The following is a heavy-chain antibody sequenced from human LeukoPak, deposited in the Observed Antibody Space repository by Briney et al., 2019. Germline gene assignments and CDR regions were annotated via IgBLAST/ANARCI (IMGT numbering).Heavy chain of an antibody. CDR1: GGSFSGYY. CDR3: ARGLGSGSYYHY. CDR2: INHSGST. J-gene: IGHJ4*02. V-gene: IGHV4-34*01. D-gene: IGHD3-10*01. Sequence: SETLSLTCAVYGGSFSGYYWSWIRQPPGKGLEWIGEINHSGSTNYNPSLKSRVTISVDTSKNQFSLKLNSVTAADTAVYYCARGLGSGSYYHYWGQGTLVTVSS.